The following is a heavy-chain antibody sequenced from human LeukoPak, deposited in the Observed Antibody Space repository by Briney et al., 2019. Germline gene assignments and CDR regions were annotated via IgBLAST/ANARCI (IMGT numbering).Heavy chain of an antibody. J-gene: IGHJ4*02. V-gene: IGHV3-30*02. CDR1: GFTFSTYG. Sequence: GGSLRLSCAASGFTFSTYGMHWVRQAPGKGLEWVASIRNDGSNKYNADSVKGRSTISRDNSKNTVYLQMNTLRAEDTAVYYCATYRGDYWGQGTLVTVSS. D-gene: IGHD1-26*01. CDR2: IRNDGSNK. CDR3: ATYRGDY.